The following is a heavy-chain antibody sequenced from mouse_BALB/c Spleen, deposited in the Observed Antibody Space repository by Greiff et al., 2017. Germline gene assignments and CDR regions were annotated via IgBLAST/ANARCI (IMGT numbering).Heavy chain of an antibody. CDR1: GYAFSSYW. V-gene: IGHV1-9*01. D-gene: IGHD2-14*01. CDR2: ILPGSGST. J-gene: IGHJ3*01. Sequence: QVQLQQSGAELVRPGSSVKISCKASGYAFSSYWIEWVKQRPGHGLEWIGEILPGSGSTNYNEKFKGKATFTADTSSNTAYMQLSSLTSEDSAVYYCARDYYRYLFAYWGQGTLVTVSA. CDR3: ARDYYRYLFAY.